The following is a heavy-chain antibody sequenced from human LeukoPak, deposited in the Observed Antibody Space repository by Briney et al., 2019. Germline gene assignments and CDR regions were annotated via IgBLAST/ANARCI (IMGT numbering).Heavy chain of an antibody. CDR1: GFTFSSYG. CDR3: ARDGMAVAGTSRYYYYYYMDV. Sequence: GGSLRLSCAASGFTFSSYGMTWVRQAPGKGLESVSYISSSSSTIYYADSVKGRFTISRDNAKNSLYLQLNSLRPEDTGLYYCARDGMAVAGTSRYYYYYYMDVWGKGTTVTVSS. D-gene: IGHD6-19*01. CDR2: ISSSSSTI. J-gene: IGHJ6*03. V-gene: IGHV3-48*01.